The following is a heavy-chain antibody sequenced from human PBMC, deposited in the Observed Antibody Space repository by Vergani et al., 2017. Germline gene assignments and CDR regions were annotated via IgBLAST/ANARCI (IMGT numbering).Heavy chain of an antibody. Sequence: QVQLQESGPGLVKPSETLSLTCAVSGFSIDNGYYWDWIRQPPGKGLEWIGSIYRTGRTHFNPSLKSRVPISVDTSNNHFSLRLHSLTAADTAVYYCARRSGIVYDIFSGTKYFFDFWGQGTLVTVSS. V-gene: IGHV4-38-2*01. D-gene: IGHD3-9*01. J-gene: IGHJ4*02. CDR2: IYRTGRT. CDR3: ARRSGIVYDIFSGTKYFFDF. CDR1: GFSIDNGYY.